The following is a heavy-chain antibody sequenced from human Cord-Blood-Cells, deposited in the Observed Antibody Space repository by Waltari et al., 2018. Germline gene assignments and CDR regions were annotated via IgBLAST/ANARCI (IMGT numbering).Heavy chain of an antibody. CDR1: VCTFRSYA. Sequence: QLQLVQSGAAVKKPGCSMKVSCNASVCTFRSYAIRSLRQAPGQGLEWMGGIIPIFGTANYAQKFQGRVTITADESTSTAYMELSSLRSEDTAVYYCARDGLGTAMIHWYFDLWGRGTLVTVSS. CDR3: ARDGLGTAMIHWYFDL. CDR2: IIPIFGTA. J-gene: IGHJ2*01. V-gene: IGHV1-69*01. D-gene: IGHD5-18*01.